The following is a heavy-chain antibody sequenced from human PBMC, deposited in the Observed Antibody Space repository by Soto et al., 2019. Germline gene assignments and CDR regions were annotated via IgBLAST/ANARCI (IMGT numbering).Heavy chain of an antibody. CDR1: GGSISSGGYY. CDR2: IYYSGST. Sequence: SETLSLTCTVSGGSISSGGYYWSWIRQHPGKGLEWIGYIYYSGSTYYNPSLKSRVTISVDTSKNQFSLKLSSVTAADTAVYYCAREYLKAAAGHFDYWGQGTLVTVSS. J-gene: IGHJ4*02. CDR3: AREYLKAAAGHFDY. D-gene: IGHD6-13*01. V-gene: IGHV4-31*03.